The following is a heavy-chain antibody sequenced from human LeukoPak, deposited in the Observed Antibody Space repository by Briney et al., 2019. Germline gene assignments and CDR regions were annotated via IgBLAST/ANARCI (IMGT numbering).Heavy chain of an antibody. CDR1: GGSFSGYW. V-gene: IGHV4-34*01. J-gene: IGHJ6*03. Sequence: SETLSLTCAVYGGSFSGYWWSWIRQPPGKGLEWIGEINHSGSTNYNPSLKSRVTISVDTSKNQFSLKLSSVTAADTAVYYCARRSSGWYYYYYMDVWGKGTTVTISS. D-gene: IGHD6-19*01. CDR2: INHSGST. CDR3: ARRSSGWYYYYYMDV.